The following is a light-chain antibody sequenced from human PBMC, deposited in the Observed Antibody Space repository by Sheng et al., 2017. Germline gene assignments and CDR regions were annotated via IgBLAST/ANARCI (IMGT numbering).Light chain of an antibody. Sequence: DIQMTQSPSSLSASVGDRVTITCRASQAIYNSLAWYQQRPGKAPKLLLYATSKLESGVPSRFSGSGSGTDFSLTISSLQPDDFATYYCQQFKSYPXTFGGGTKVEIK. J-gene: IGKJ4*01. CDR3: QQFKSYPXT. CDR1: QAIYNS. CDR2: ATS. V-gene: IGKV1-NL1*01.